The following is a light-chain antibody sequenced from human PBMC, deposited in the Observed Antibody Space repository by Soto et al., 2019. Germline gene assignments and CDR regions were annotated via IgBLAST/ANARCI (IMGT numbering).Light chain of an antibody. CDR1: SSDIGGYNY. CDR3: SSFTTSTTLEV. J-gene: IGLJ3*02. V-gene: IGLV2-14*01. CDR2: EVS. Sequence: QSALTQPASVSGSPGQSITISCTGTSSDIGGYNYVSWYQQHPGKAPKLMIYEVSNRPSGVSDRFSGSKSGNTASLTISGLQAEDEADYYCSSFTTSTTLEVVGGGTKLTVL.